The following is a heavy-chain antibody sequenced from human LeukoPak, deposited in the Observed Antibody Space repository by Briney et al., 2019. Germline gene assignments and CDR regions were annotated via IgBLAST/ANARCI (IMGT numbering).Heavy chain of an antibody. D-gene: IGHD6-13*01. CDR2: IYSGGST. V-gene: IGHV3-66*04. Sequence: GGSLRLSCAASGFTVSSNYMSWVRQAPGKGLEWVSVIYSGGSTYYADSVKGRFTISRDNSKNTLYLQMNSLRAEDTAVYYCTTPAAGPRAEYSLHWGQGTLVTVSS. J-gene: IGHJ1*01. CDR3: TTPAAGPRAEYSLH. CDR1: GFTVSSNY.